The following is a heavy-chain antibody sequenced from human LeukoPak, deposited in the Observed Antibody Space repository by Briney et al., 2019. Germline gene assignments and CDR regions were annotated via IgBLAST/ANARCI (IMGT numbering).Heavy chain of an antibody. CDR2: IYYSGST. V-gene: IGHV4-39*01. D-gene: IGHD3-16*01. J-gene: IGHJ4*02. Sequence: ETLSLTXTVSGGSISSSSYYWGWIRQPPGKGLEWIGSIYYSGSTYYNPSLKSRVTISVDTSKNQFSLKLSSVTAADTAVYYCAGAAGGRADYWGQGTLVTVSS. CDR3: AGAAGGRADY. CDR1: GGSISSSSYY.